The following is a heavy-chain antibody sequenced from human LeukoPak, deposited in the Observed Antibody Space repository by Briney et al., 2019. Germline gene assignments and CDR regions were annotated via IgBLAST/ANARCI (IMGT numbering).Heavy chain of an antibody. Sequence: GGSLRLSCAASGFTFSSYSMNWVRQAPGKGLEWVSSISSSSSYIYYADSVKGRFTISRDNAKNSLYLQMNSLRAEDTAVYYCARDSDDSSGYYFSSFDYWGQGTLVTVSS. V-gene: IGHV3-21*01. CDR3: ARDSDDSSGYYFSSFDY. CDR1: GFTFSSYS. J-gene: IGHJ4*02. CDR2: ISSSSSYI. D-gene: IGHD3-22*01.